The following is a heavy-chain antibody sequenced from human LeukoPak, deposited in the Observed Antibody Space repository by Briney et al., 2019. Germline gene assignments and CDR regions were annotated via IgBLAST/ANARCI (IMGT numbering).Heavy chain of an antibody. V-gene: IGHV4-34*01. D-gene: IGHD3-10*01. CDR1: GGSFSGYS. CDR2: IDDTGSA. Sequence: SETLSLTCAVSGGSFSGYSWTWIRQPPGGGLEWIGEIDDTGSATYNPSLQSRVTMSVDTSKRQFSLTLTSVTAADRAVYYCAREVPYYSASGRRRYVFDFWGQGSLVTVSS. CDR3: AREVPYYSASGRRRYVFDF. J-gene: IGHJ4*02.